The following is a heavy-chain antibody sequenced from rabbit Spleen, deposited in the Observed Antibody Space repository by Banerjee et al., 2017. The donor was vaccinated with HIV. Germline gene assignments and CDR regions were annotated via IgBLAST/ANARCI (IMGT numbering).Heavy chain of an antibody. D-gene: IGHD6-1*01. CDR1: GFSLTSSYD. Sequence: QSLEESGGGLVKPGASLTLTCKASGFSLTSSYDMCWVRQAPGKGLEWVACAYAGSSGSTYSATWAKGRFAISKTSSTTVTLQMTSLTAADTANYFCARDASATFSTYGMDLWGQGTLVTVS. V-gene: IGHV1S40*01. CDR3: ARDASATFSTYGMDL. J-gene: IGHJ6*01. CDR2: AYAGSSGST.